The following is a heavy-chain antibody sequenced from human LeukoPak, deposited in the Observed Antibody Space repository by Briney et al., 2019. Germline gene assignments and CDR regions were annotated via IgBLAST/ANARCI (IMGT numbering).Heavy chain of an antibody. CDR1: GFTFSSYG. Sequence: GGSLRLSCVASGFTFSSYGMHWVRHAPGKGLEWVSGISWNTVAIGYADSVKGRFTISRDNAKSSLYLQMNSLRPEDTALYYCAKAKDVGSGWYSFDYWGQGTLVTVSS. V-gene: IGHV3-9*01. CDR3: AKAKDVGSGWYSFDY. D-gene: IGHD6-19*01. J-gene: IGHJ4*02. CDR2: ISWNTVAI.